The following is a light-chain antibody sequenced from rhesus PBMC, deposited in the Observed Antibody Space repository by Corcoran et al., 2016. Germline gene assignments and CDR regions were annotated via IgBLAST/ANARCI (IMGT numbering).Light chain of an antibody. CDR3: QQYNDLLLT. J-gene: IGKJ4*01. V-gene: IGKV3-40*03. CDR2: SAY. CDR1: ESVGSY. Sequence: EIVMTQSPATLSLSPGETATLPCRASESVGSYLAWYQQKPGQSPKLLVHSAYFRATGIPDRFSGSGSRTEFTLAISSLEPEDVGVYHCQQYNDLLLTFGGGTKVEIK.